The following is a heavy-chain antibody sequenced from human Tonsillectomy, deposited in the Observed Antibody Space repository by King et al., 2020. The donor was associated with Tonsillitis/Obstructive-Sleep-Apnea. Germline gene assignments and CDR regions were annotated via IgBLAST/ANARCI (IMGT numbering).Heavy chain of an antibody. CDR3: ARRVPYYGMDV. V-gene: IGHV3-48*03. CDR1: GFTFSSYE. J-gene: IGHJ6*02. D-gene: IGHD4/OR15-4a*01. Sequence: VQLVESGGGLVQPGGSLRLSCVTSGFTFSSYEMNWVRQAPGKGLEWVSYISRSDNTIHDADSVKGRFTISRDNAENSVFLQMNSLRVEDTAVYYCARRVPYYGMDVWGQGTTVTVSS. CDR2: ISRSDNTI.